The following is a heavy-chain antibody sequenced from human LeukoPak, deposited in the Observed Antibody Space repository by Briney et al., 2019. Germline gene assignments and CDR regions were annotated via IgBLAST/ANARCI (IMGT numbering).Heavy chain of an antibody. CDR3: ARVNVEYSSEYGMDV. CDR1: GYTFTSYD. D-gene: IGHD6-19*01. CDR2: MNPNSGNT. J-gene: IGHJ6*02. Sequence: GASVKVSCKASGYTFTSYDINWVRQATGQGLEWMGWMNPNSGNTGYAQKFQGRVTMTRNTSISTAYMELSSLRSEDTTVYYCARVNVEYSSEYGMDVWGQGTTVTVSS. V-gene: IGHV1-8*01.